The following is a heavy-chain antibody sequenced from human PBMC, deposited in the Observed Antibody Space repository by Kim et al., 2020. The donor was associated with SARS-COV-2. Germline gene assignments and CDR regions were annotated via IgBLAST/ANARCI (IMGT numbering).Heavy chain of an antibody. J-gene: IGHJ4*02. Sequence: RIHYPDSVKGRFTISRDNSKNTLFLQMTSLRVEDTAVYYCVKDHPALHYWGQGTLVTVSS. V-gene: IGHV3-64D*09. CDR2: RI. CDR3: VKDHPALHY.